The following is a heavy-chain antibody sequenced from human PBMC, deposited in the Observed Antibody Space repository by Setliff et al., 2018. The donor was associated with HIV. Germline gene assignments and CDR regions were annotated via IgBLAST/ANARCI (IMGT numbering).Heavy chain of an antibody. CDR3: AKGPLHGGFDI. V-gene: IGHV3-23*01. CDR2: ISGSGGST. CDR1: GFTFSSYA. D-gene: IGHD2-15*01. Sequence: GGSLRLSCAASGFTFSSYAMSWVRQAPGKGLEWVSAISGSGGSTYYADSVKGRFTISRDNSKNTVYLQMSSLRPDDTAVYHCAKGPLHGGFDIWGQGTMVTVSS. J-gene: IGHJ3*02.